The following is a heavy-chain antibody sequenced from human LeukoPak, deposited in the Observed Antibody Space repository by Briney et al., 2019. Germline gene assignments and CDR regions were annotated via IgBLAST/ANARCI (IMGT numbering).Heavy chain of an antibody. CDR3: AAFTVTTSRGRRNGFDI. CDR1: EYTFTDYY. J-gene: IGHJ3*02. D-gene: IGHD4-17*01. Sequence: ASVKVSCKASEYTFTDYYIHWVQEAPGKGLEWMGHIDPKDGETKYAENFQDRVTITAVRTTDTAYLVMSSLRSEGTAVYYCAAFTVTTSRGRRNGFDIWGQGTMVTVSS. CDR2: IDPKDGET. V-gene: IGHV1-69-2*01.